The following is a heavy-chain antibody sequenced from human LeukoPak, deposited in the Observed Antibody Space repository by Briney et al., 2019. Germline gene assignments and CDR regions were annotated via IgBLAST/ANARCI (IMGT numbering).Heavy chain of an antibody. Sequence: GASVKVSCKASGGTFSSYAISWVRQAPGQGLEWMGGIIPIFGTANYAQKFQGRVTITADESTSTAYMELSSLRSEDTAVYYCARDSRIVGATHFDLWGRGTLVTVSS. D-gene: IGHD1-26*01. CDR3: ARDSRIVGATHFDL. V-gene: IGHV1-69*01. J-gene: IGHJ2*01. CDR1: GGTFSSYA. CDR2: IIPIFGTA.